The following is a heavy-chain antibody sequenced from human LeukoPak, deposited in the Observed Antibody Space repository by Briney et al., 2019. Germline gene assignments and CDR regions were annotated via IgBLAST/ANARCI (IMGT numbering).Heavy chain of an antibody. CDR2: IYYRGST. V-gene: IGHV4-61*03. CDR3: ARDRLGIPPDY. D-gene: IGHD6-6*01. J-gene: IGHJ4*02. Sequence: PSETLSLTCTVSGGSVTSDSSYWSWIRQPPGKGLEWIGYIYYRGSTNYNPSLKSRVSMSIDTSKSHISLKLSSLTAADTAVYYCARDRLGIPPDYWGQGTLVTVSS. CDR1: GGSVTSDSSY.